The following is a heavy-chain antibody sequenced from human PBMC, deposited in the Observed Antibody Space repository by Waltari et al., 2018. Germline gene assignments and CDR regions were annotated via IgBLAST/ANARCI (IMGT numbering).Heavy chain of an antibody. Sequence: QVQLVQSGAEVKKPGASVKVSCKASGYTFTGHYMHWVRQAPGQGRELMGRINPNSVGTNDSQKFPGRVSITRDTAISTAYMGLSRLRSDDTAVYYCAREGGLDYYYYMDVWGKGTTVTVSS. J-gene: IGHJ6*03. D-gene: IGHD5-12*01. V-gene: IGHV1-2*06. CDR2: INPNSVGT. CDR3: AREGGLDYYYYMDV. CDR1: GYTFTGHY.